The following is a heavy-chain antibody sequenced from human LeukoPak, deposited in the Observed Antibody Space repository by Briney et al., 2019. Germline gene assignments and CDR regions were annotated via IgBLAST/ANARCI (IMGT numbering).Heavy chain of an antibody. D-gene: IGHD6-13*01. CDR1: GFTFSSYA. J-gene: IGHJ6*03. Sequence: PGGSLRLSCAASGFTFSSYAMSWVRQAPGKGLEWVSSISSTSMYIYYADSMRGRFTISRDNAENSLFLQIDSLGVEDTAVYSCARVEAGAEAHTLHYHYMDVWGKGTTVTVSS. CDR3: ARVEAGAEAHTLHYHYMDV. V-gene: IGHV3-21*01. CDR2: ISSTSMYI.